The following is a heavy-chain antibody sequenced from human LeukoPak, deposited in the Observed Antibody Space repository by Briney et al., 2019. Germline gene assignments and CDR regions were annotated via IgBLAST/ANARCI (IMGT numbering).Heavy chain of an antibody. V-gene: IGHV1-18*01. D-gene: IGHD3-9*01. CDR3: ARENQFFDWSLDY. Sequence: ASVKVSCKTTGYSFNTHDITWARQAPGQGLEWMGWISGNNGNTNYTQKFQGRVTMTIDTVTSTAYIELRSLTSDDTAMYYCARENQFFDWSLDYWGQGTLVTVSS. J-gene: IGHJ4*02. CDR2: ISGNNGNT. CDR1: GYSFNTHD.